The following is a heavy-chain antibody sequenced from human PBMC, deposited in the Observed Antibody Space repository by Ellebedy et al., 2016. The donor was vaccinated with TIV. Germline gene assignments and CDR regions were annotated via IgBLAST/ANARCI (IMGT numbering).Heavy chain of an antibody. J-gene: IGHJ4*02. CDR1: GVSISSFY. CDR3: ARDLGNSFDY. V-gene: IGHV4-4*07. CDR2: IYPRGST. Sequence: GSLRLXXTVSGVSISSFYWSWIRKPAGKGLEWIGRIYPRGSTSYNPSLKSRVTMSIDTSMSQVSLNLTSVTAADTAVYFCARDLGNSFDYWGPGTLVTVSS. D-gene: IGHD1-1*01.